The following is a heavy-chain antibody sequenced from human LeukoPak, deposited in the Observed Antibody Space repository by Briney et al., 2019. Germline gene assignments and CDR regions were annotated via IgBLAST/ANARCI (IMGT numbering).Heavy chain of an antibody. CDR2: ISSSGTTI. CDR3: AKDGGTHFDH. J-gene: IGHJ4*02. D-gene: IGHD1-26*01. CDR1: GFTFSSYV. V-gene: IGHV3-48*01. Sequence: GGSLRLSCAASGFTFSSYVMSWVRQAPGKGLEWVSYISSSGTTISYAQSVKGRFTITRDNAQNSLTLHMNTLRADDTAVYYCAKDGGTHFDHWGQGTLVTVSS.